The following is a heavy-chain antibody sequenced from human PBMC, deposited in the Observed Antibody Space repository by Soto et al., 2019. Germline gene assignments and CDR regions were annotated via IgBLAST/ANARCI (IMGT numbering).Heavy chain of an antibody. Sequence: EVQLVESGGVLIQPGGSLRLSCAASGFNVSSNYLSWVRQAPGQGLEWVSIINTGGNTHYADSVKGRFTNSRDNSKNPVYLLMTRLRAEDTAVYYCTRDRGLDMGGQGTTFNVSS. CDR2: INTGGNT. CDR1: GFNVSSNY. V-gene: IGHV3-53*01. CDR3: TRDRGLDM. J-gene: IGHJ3*02.